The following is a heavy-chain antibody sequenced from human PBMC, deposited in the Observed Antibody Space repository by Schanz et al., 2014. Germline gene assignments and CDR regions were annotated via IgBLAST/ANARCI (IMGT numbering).Heavy chain of an antibody. D-gene: IGHD2-21*01. CDR3: ARDRLECGAECYSVEVFEI. CDR2: IIPSLGLA. Sequence: VQLEQSGAEVKKPGSSVKVSCKASGGTFSSFGINWVRQAPGQGLEWMGRIIPSLGLAKYEQKFQDKVTITADTSSTTAYMGLSGLRSEHTAVYYCARDRLECGAECYSVEVFEIWGQGTLVIVSS. CDR1: GGTFSSFG. V-gene: IGHV1-69*04. J-gene: IGHJ4*02.